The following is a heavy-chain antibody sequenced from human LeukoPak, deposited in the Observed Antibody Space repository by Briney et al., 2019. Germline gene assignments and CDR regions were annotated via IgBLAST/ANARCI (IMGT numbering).Heavy chain of an antibody. CDR1: GGSISSGDYY. V-gene: IGHV4-30-4*01. CDR2: IYYSGST. CDR3: ARESEVVPAARDYYFDY. D-gene: IGHD2-2*01. Sequence: SQTLSLTCTVSGGSISSGDYYWSWIRQPPGKGLEWIGYIYYSGSTYYNPSLKSRVTISVDTSKNQFSLKLSSVTVADTAVYYCARESEVVPAARDYYFDYWGQGTLVTVSS. J-gene: IGHJ4*02.